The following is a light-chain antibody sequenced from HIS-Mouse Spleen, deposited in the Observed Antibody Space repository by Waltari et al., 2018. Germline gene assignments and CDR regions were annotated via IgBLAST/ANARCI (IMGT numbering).Light chain of an antibody. J-gene: IGLJ3*02. CDR3: CSYAGSSTWV. Sequence: QSALTQPPSVSGSPGQSLTISCTGTSSDVASYNLISWYQQHPGKAPKFMIYEGSKRPAGVSNRFSGSKSGNTASLTISGLQAEDEADYYCCSYAGSSTWVFGGGTKLTVL. V-gene: IGLV2-23*01. CDR1: SSDVASYNL. CDR2: EGS.